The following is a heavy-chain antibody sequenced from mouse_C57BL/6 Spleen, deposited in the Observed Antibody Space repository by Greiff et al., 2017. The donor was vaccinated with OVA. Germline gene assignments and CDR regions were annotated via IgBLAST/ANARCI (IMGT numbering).Heavy chain of an antibody. CDR2: ISNGGGST. J-gene: IGHJ4*01. CDR1: GFTFSDYY. V-gene: IGHV5-12*01. Sequence: EVKVVESGGGLVQPGGSLKLSCAASGFTFSDYYMYWVRQTPEKRLEWVAYISNGGGSTYYPDTVKGRFTISRDNAKNTLYLQMSRLKSEDTAMYYCARPFHAMDYWGQGTSVTVSS. CDR3: ARPFHAMDY.